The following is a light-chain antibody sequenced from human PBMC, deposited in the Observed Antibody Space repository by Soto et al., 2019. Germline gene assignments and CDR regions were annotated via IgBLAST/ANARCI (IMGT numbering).Light chain of an antibody. J-gene: IGLJ3*02. V-gene: IGLV2-14*03. CDR3: SSYTSSSTGV. Sequence: QSALTQPASVSGSPGQSITISCTGTSSDVGGYNYVSWYQQHPGKAPKLMIYDVSYRPSGVSNRCSGSKSGNTASLTISGLQADDEADYYCSSYTSSSTGVFGGGTKLTVL. CDR2: DVS. CDR1: SSDVGGYNY.